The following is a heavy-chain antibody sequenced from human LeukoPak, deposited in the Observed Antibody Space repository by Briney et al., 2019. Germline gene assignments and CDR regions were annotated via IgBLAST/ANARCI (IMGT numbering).Heavy chain of an antibody. V-gene: IGHV4-59*01. CDR3: TRDLDYDSSLSDAFDI. D-gene: IGHD3-22*01. J-gene: IGHJ3*02. Sequence: PSETLSLTCTVSGASISSYYWSWSRQPPGKGLEWIGYITYSGSTKYNPSLKSRVTISVDTSKNQFSLRLSPVTAADTAVFYCTRDLDYDSSLSDAFDIWGQGTMVTVSS. CDR2: ITYSGST. CDR1: GASISSYY.